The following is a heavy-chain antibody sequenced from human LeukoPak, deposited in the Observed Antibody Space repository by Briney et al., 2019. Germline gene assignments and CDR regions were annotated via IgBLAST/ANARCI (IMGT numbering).Heavy chain of an antibody. Sequence: SGPTLVKPTQTLTLTCTVSGFSLTTIGVGVGWIRQPPGKALEWLALIHWDDDKRYSPSLKSRLTVTKDTSKNQVVLTMTNMGPVDTATYYCARNRQYRTGSDWSDDTFDPWGQGIMVTVSS. J-gene: IGHJ3*01. D-gene: IGHD6-19*01. CDR1: GFSLTTIGVG. V-gene: IGHV2-5*02. CDR2: IHWDDDK. CDR3: ARNRQYRTGSDWSDDTFDP.